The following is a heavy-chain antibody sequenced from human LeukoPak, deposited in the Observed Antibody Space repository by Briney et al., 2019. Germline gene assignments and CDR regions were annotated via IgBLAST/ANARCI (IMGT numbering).Heavy chain of an antibody. J-gene: IGHJ4*02. CDR3: ASTLGPYYDSSGYYPSDY. CDR1: GGSFSGYY. D-gene: IGHD3-22*01. CDR2: INHSGST. Sequence: PSETLSLTCAVYGGSFSGYYWSWIRQPPGKGLEWIGEINHSGSTNYNPSLKSRVTISVDTSKNQFSLKLSSVTAADTAVYYCASTLGPYYDSSGYYPSDYWGQGTLVTVSS. V-gene: IGHV4-34*01.